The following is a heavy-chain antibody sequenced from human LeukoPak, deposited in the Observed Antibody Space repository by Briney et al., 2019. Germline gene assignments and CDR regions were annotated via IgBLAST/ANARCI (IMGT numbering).Heavy chain of an antibody. CDR3: ARVTSGGFDY. D-gene: IGHD3-10*01. CDR1: GGSMSSYY. CDR2: IYYSGST. V-gene: IGHV4-59*01. Sequence: SETLSLTCTVCGGSMSSYYLSWLRQPPGKGLEWMGYIYYSGSTNYNPSLKSRVTISVDTCKNQFYLKLSSVTAADTAVYYCARVTSGGFDYLGQGTLVTVSS. J-gene: IGHJ4*02.